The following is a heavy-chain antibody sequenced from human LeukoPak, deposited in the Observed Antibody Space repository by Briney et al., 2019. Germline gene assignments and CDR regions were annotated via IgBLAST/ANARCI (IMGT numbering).Heavy chain of an antibody. CDR1: GGSMSTSDNY. Sequence: ASETLSLTCTVSGGSMSTSDNYWNWIRQPAGKGLEWIGRIYTSGSTTYNPSLKSRVTMSLDTSKNQVSLKLSSVTAADTAVYYCARIFCSGGNCYHFDYWGRGTLVTVSS. D-gene: IGHD2-15*01. V-gene: IGHV4-61*02. J-gene: IGHJ4*02. CDR2: IYTSGST. CDR3: ARIFCSGGNCYHFDY.